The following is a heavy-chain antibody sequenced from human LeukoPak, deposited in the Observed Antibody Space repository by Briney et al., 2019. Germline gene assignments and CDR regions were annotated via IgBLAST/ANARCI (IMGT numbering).Heavy chain of an antibody. D-gene: IGHD6-19*01. CDR2: ISYSVTT. Sequence: SETLSLTCKVSDGSLSSHYWGWVRQPPGGGREGIGHISYSVTTTYNTSLKSRVTISVDTSTNQFSLKLTSVTGADTAVYYCARPHSSGWYGVYDTWGQGTMVTVSS. V-gene: IGHV4-59*08. CDR1: DGSLSSHY. J-gene: IGHJ3*02. CDR3: ARPHSSGWYGVYDT.